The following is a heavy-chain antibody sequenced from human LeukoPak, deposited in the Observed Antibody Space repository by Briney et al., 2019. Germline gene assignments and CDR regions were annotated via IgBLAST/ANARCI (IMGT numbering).Heavy chain of an antibody. CDR3: ARQTYYYDSSDYYYMGGFDY. J-gene: IGHJ4*02. V-gene: IGHV3-11*01. D-gene: IGHD3-22*01. Sequence: GGSLRLSCAAAGFSFSDNYMSWIRQAPGKGLEWVSYISSSGGIKYYADSVKGRFTISRDNAKNSLYLQMNSLRAEDTAVYYCARQTYYYDSSDYYYMGGFDYWGQGTLVTVSS. CDR1: GFSFSDNY. CDR2: ISSSGGIK.